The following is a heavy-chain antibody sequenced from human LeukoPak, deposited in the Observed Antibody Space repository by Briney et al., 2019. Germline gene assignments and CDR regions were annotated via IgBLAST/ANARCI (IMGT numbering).Heavy chain of an antibody. J-gene: IGHJ4*02. CDR3: ARGGYLTFPFDH. CDR2: IYYSGST. V-gene: IGHV4-39*07. D-gene: IGHD2-15*01. Sequence: SETLSLTCTVSGGSISSSSYYWGWIRQPPGKGLEWIGSIYYSGSTYYNPSLKSRVTISVDTSKNQFSLRLNSATAADTAVYHCARGGYLTFPFDHWGLGILVTVSS. CDR1: GGSISSSSYY.